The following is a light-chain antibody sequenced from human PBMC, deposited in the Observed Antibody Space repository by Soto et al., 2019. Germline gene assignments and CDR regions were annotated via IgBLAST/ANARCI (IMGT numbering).Light chain of an antibody. CDR2: GNS. V-gene: IGLV1-40*01. Sequence: QSVLTQPPSVSGAPGQRVTISCTGSSSNIGAGYDVHWYQQLPGTAPKLLIYGNSNRPSGVPDRFSGSKSGTSASLAITGLQAEDEAHYYCQSYDSSLSGSVFGGRTKLAVL. CDR3: QSYDSSLSGSV. J-gene: IGLJ2*01. CDR1: SSNIGAGYD.